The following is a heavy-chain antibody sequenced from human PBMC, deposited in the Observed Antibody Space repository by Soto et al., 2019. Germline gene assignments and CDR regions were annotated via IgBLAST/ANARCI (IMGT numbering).Heavy chain of an antibody. D-gene: IGHD4-17*01. Sequence: PSETLSLTCTVSGGSVSSGSYYWSWIRQPPGKGLEWIGYIYYSGSTNYNPSLKRRVTISVDTSKNQFSLKLSSVTAADTAVYYCASRLGPGDYEEYYYYYYGMDVWGQGTTVTVS. CDR2: IYYSGST. V-gene: IGHV4-61*01. CDR1: GGSVSSGSYY. CDR3: ASRLGPGDYEEYYYYYYGMDV. J-gene: IGHJ6*02.